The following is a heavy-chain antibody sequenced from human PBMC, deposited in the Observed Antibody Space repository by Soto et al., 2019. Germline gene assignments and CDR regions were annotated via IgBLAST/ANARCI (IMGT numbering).Heavy chain of an antibody. D-gene: IGHD6-13*01. CDR2: MNPNSGNT. J-gene: IGHJ5*02. Sequence: QVQLVQSGAEVKKPGASVKVSCKASGYTFTSYDINWVRQATGQGLEGMGWMNPNSGNTGYAQMFQGRVTMTRNTSISTAYMELSSLRSEDTAVYYCARGSKGSSWYAYWFDPWGQGTLVTVSS. V-gene: IGHV1-8*01. CDR3: ARGSKGSSWYAYWFDP. CDR1: GYTFTSYD.